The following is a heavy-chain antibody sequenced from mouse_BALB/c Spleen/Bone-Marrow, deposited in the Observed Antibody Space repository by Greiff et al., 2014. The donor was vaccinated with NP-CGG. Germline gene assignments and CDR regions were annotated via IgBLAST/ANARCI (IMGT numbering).Heavy chain of an antibody. J-gene: IGHJ2*01. Sequence: QVQLKESGAELVRPGTSVKVSCKASGYAFTNYLIEWVKQRPGQGLEWIGMINPGSGGTNYNEKFKGKATLTADKSSSTAYMQRSSLTSDDSAVYFCARRDGSYVDYWGQGTTLKVSA. D-gene: IGHD3-3*01. V-gene: IGHV1-54*01. CDR2: INPGSGGT. CDR1: GYAFTNYL. CDR3: ARRDGSYVDY.